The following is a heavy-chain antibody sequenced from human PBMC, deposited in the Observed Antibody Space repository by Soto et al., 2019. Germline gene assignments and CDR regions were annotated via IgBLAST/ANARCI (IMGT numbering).Heavy chain of an antibody. V-gene: IGHV4-30-4*01. J-gene: IGHJ4*02. CDR1: GRSISSVNYY. CDR3: VRYGSGECNRGSCYSPFDY. Sequence: PSETLSLTCTVSGRSISSVNYYWSWIRQPPGKGLEWIGYIYYSGSTYYNPSLRSRVTISVDTSKNQFSLKLSSVTAADTAVYYCVRYGSGECNRGSCYSPFDYWGQGTLVTVSS. CDR2: IYYSGST. D-gene: IGHD2-15*01.